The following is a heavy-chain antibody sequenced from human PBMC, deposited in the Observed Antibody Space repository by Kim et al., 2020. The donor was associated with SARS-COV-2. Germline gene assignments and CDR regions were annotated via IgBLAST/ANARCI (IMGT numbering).Heavy chain of an antibody. V-gene: IGHV3-66*01. CDR3: ARGDSSSWTFDY. CDR2: IYSGGST. D-gene: IGHD6-13*01. CDR1: GFTVSSNY. J-gene: IGHJ4*02. Sequence: GGSLRLSCAASGFTVSSNYMSWVRQAPGKGLEWVSVIYSGGSTYYADSVKGRFTISRDNSKNTLYLQMNSLRAEDTAVYYCARGDSSSWTFDYWGQGTLVTVSS.